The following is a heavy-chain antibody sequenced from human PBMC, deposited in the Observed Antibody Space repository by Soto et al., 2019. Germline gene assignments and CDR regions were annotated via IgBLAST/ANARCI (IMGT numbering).Heavy chain of an antibody. V-gene: IGHV1-18*01. CDR2: VSAYNRNT. D-gene: IGHD1-26*01. Sequence: QVQLVQSGPEVKKPGASVKVSCKGSGYTFSNYGVTWVRQAPGQGLERPGWVSAYNRNTDYAQKFEDRATMTIDTSTNTAYWELRGLTPDDAAVYYCAGERRWEPLLYWGQGTL. CDR3: AGERRWEPLLY. J-gene: IGHJ4*02. CDR1: GYTFSNYG.